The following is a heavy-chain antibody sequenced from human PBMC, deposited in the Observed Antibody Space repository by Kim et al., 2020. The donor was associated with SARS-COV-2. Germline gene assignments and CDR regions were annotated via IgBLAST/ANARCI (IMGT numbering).Heavy chain of an antibody. CDR1: GGSISSSSYY. Sequence: SETLSLTCTVSGGSISSSSYYWGWIRQPPGQGLEWIGSIYYSGNSYHNPTRKSRVTISVDTSKNQFSLKLSTVTAADTAVYSCASQPRRTGNSRGGNFGYWGQGTLVTVSS. CDR2: IYYSGNS. CDR3: ASQPRRTGNSRGGNFGY. V-gene: IGHV4-39*01. D-gene: IGHD3-16*01. J-gene: IGHJ4*02.